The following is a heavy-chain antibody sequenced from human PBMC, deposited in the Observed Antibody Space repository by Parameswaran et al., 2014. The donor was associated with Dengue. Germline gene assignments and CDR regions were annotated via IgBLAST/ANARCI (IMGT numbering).Heavy chain of an antibody. Sequence: WIRQPPGKGLEWVGFIRSKTYGGTTDYAASVKGRFTISRDDSKSIAYLQMNSLKTEDTAVYFCTREGLGAYCAGDCYFFFDYWGQGTLVTVSS. J-gene: IGHJ4*02. V-gene: IGHV3-49*02. CDR3: TREGLGAYCAGDCYFFFDY. CDR2: IRSKTYGGTT. D-gene: IGHD2-21*02.